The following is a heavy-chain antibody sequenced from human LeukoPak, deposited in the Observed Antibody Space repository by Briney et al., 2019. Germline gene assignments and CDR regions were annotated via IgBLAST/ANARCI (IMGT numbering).Heavy chain of an antibody. J-gene: IGHJ4*02. CDR2: IYSGGST. CDR1: GFTVSSNY. V-gene: IGHV3-53*01. CDR3: TSDRAHFPRF. Sequence: PGGSLRLSCAASGFTVSSNYMSWVRQAPGKGLEWVSVIYSGGSTYYADSVKGRFTISRDNSKNTLYLQMNSLRAEDTAVYYCTSDRAHFPRFWGQGTLVTVSS. D-gene: IGHD3-10*01.